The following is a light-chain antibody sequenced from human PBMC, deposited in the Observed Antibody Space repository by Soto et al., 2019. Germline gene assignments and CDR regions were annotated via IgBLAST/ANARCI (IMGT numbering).Light chain of an antibody. J-gene: IGKJ5*01. V-gene: IGKV1-39*01. CDR1: QSISSY. Sequence: DIQMTQSPSSLSASVEDRVTITCRASQSISSYLNWYQQKPGKAPKLLIYAASSLKSGVPSRFSGSGSGTDFTLTISSLQLEDFATYYCQQRYSPIITSGQWTRRAIK. CDR2: AAS. CDR3: QQRYSPIIT.